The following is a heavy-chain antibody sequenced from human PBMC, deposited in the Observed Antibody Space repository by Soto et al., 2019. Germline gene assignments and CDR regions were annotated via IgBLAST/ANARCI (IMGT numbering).Heavy chain of an antibody. Sequence: PGGSLRLSCAPSGFTFGHFAMSWVRQAPGKGLEWLGFIRSKTYGGTTEYAASVKGRFTVSRDDSKSIAYLQMNSLNTEDTAVYYCIKCGGDCYSSDYWGQGTQVTVSS. CDR2: IRSKTYGGTT. D-gene: IGHD2-21*02. J-gene: IGHJ4*02. V-gene: IGHV3-49*04. CDR3: IKCGGDCYSSDY. CDR1: GFTFGHFA.